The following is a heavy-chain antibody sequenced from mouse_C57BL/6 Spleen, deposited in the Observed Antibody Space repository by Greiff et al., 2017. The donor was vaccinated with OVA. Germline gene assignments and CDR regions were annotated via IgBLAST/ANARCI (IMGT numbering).Heavy chain of an antibody. CDR3: ARLGRAY. CDR2: ISSGSSTI. D-gene: IGHD4-1*01. J-gene: IGHJ3*01. V-gene: IGHV5-17*01. Sequence: EVMLVESGGGLVKPGGSLKLSCAASGFTFSDYGMHWVRQAPEKGLEWVAYISSGSSTIYSADTVKGRFTISRDNAKNTLFLQMTSLRSEDTAMYYCARLGRAYWGQGTLVTVSA. CDR1: GFTFSDYG.